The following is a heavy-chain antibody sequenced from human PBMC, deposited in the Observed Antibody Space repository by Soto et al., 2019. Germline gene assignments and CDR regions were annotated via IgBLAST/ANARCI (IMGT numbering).Heavy chain of an antibody. CDR3: ASSRTYGYWYFEY. V-gene: IGHV4-61*01. CDR2: IDCSGST. D-gene: IGHD5-18*01. Sequence: SETISFTCAVSRYSVNSRSYWCSIRQSPGKRMERIGNIDCSGSTNYNPSLKSRVTISVDMSKNQFSLKLRSVTGADTAVYYCASSRTYGYWYFEYGRQGTLVTVSS. CDR1: RYSVNSRSY. J-gene: IGHJ4*02.